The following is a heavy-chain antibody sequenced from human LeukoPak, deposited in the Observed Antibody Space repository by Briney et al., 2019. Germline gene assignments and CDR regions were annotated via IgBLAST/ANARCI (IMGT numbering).Heavy chain of an antibody. V-gene: IGHV4-59*12. CDR2: IYYSGST. J-gene: IGHJ4*02. CDR1: GGSISSYY. Sequence: SETLSLTCTVSGGSISSYYWSWIRQPPGKGLEWIGYIYYSGSTNYNPSLKSRVTISVDTSENQFSLKLSSVTAADTAVYYCASITITRIDYWGQGTLVTVSS. D-gene: IGHD5-24*01. CDR3: ASITITRIDY.